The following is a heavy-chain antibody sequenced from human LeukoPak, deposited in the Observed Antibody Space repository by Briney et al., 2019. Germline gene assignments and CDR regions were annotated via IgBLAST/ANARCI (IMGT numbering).Heavy chain of an antibody. J-gene: IGHJ4*02. Sequence: SVKVSCKASGGTFSSYAISWVRQAPGQGLEWMGGIIPIFGTANYAQKFQGRVTITADESTSTAYMELSSLRSEDTAVYYCARDITGTPGTFDYWGQGTLVTVSS. CDR3: ARDITGTPGTFDY. CDR1: GGTFSSYA. D-gene: IGHD1-20*01. V-gene: IGHV1-69*13. CDR2: IIPIFGTA.